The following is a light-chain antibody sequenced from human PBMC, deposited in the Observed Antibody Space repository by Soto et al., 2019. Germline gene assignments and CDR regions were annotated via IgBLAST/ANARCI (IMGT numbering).Light chain of an antibody. CDR2: EVN. CDR3: CSYAFSSYV. CDR1: RSDVGDYKY. J-gene: IGLJ1*01. V-gene: IGLV2-8*01. Sequence: QSVLTQPPSASGSPGQSVTISCTGSRSDVGDYKYVSWYQQYPGKAPKLIIYEVNRRPSGVPDRFSGSKSDNAASLTVSGLQAEYEADYYCCSYAFSSYVFGSGTKVTVL.